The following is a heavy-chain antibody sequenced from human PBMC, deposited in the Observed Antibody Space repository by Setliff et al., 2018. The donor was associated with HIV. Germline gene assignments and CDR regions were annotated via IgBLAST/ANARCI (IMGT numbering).Heavy chain of an antibody. CDR1: GGSISGHY. Sequence: PSETLSLTCTVSGGSISGHYWSWIRQPPGRGLEWIGYIYSSGSTNFNPPLQSRVTISVDTSKNQFSLKLSSVTAADTAVYYCARLMYSSGPGSFDYWGQGTLVTVSS. CDR2: IYSSGST. D-gene: IGHD6-19*01. J-gene: IGHJ4*02. V-gene: IGHV4-4*09. CDR3: ARLMYSSGPGSFDY.